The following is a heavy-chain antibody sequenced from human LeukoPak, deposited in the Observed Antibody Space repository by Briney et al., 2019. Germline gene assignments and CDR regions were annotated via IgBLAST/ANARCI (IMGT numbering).Heavy chain of an antibody. CDR3: AGEATWGQWYFDH. D-gene: IGHD6-19*01. CDR2: IWYDGSNK. CDR1: GFTFSSYG. J-gene: IGHJ4*02. Sequence: GGSLRLSCAASGFTFSSYGMHWVRQAPGKGLEWVAVIWYDGSNKYYADSVKGRFTLSRDNSKNTLFVQMDSLSVEDTAVYYCAGEATWGQWYFDHWGQGTPVTVSS. V-gene: IGHV3-33*01.